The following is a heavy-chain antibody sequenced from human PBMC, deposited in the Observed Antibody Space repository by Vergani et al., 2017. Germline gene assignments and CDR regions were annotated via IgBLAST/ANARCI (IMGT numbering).Heavy chain of an antibody. CDR1: DFSITSGDY. J-gene: IGHJ4*02. V-gene: IGHV4-38-2*02. CDR2: IYYSGST. CDR3: ARRTTMVRGVLEIARYYFDY. D-gene: IGHD3-10*01. Sequence: QVQLQESGPGLVKPSETLSLICTVSDFSITSGDYWGWIRQPPGKGLEWIGSIYYSGSTYYNPSLKSRVTISVDTSKNQFSLKLSSVTAADTAVYYCARRTTMVRGVLEIARYYFDYWGQGTLVTVSS.